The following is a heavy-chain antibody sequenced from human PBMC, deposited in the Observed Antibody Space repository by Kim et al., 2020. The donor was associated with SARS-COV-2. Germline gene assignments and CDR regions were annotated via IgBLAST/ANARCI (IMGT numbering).Heavy chain of an antibody. CDR2: ITRGGDT. Sequence: GGSLRLSCAASGLTLRSYAMNWVRQGPGKGLEWVSSITRGGDTYYAASVKGRFTISRDNFKDTLSLQMNSLRAEDTGNYYCVPCVTLADRSGWCTCFDLWGQGTLVTVS. CDR3: VPCVTLADRSGWCTCFDL. D-gene: IGHD6-19*01. J-gene: IGHJ4*02. V-gene: IGHV3-23*01. CDR1: GLTLRSYA.